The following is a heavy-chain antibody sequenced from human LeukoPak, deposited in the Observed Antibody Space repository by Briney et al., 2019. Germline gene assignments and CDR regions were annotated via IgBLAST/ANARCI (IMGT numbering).Heavy chain of an antibody. Sequence: GRSLRLFCAASGFTSTTYGMHWVRQAPGKGLETVAVIWSDGSKTYYVDSGKGRFTISRDYSKNTLYLQRSSRRAEETAVYYCARAGASNEFDYWGQGTLVTV. CDR1: GFTSTTYG. CDR3: ARAGASNEFDY. J-gene: IGHJ4*02. V-gene: IGHV3-33*01. CDR2: IWSDGSKT. D-gene: IGHD2-8*01.